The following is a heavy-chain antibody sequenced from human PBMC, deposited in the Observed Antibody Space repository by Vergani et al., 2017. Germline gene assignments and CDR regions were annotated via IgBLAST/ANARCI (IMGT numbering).Heavy chain of an antibody. V-gene: IGHV1-69*01. CDR2: IIPIFGTA. D-gene: IGHD3-3*01. Sequence: QVQLVQSGAEVKKPGSSVKVSCKASGGTFSSYAISWVRQAPGQGLEWMGGIIPIFGTANYAQKFQGRVTITADESTSTAYMELSSLRSEDTAVYYCASRSIVMFGVVIVRGYYYYGMDVWGKGTTVTV. CDR3: ASRSIVMFGVVIVRGYYYYGMDV. CDR1: GGTFSSYA. J-gene: IGHJ6*04.